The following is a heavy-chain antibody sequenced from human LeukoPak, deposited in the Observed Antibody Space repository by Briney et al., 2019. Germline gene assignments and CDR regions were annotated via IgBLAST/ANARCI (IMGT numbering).Heavy chain of an antibody. J-gene: IGHJ4*02. CDR3: AKGGPLSGSYYHFDS. CDR1: GVTFSSYS. CDR2: IGTTSSYI. D-gene: IGHD3-10*01. V-gene: IGHV3-21*01. Sequence: GRSLRLSCAASGVTFSSYSMNWVRQAPGKGLEWVSSIGTTSSYINYADSVKGRFIISRDNAKSSLYLQMNSLRAEDTAVYFCAKGGPLSGSYYHFDSWGQGTLVTVSS.